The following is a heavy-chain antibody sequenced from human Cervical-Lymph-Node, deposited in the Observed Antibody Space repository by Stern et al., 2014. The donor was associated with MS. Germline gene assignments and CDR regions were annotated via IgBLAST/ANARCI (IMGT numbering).Heavy chain of an antibody. CDR1: GYTFTSYA. J-gene: IGHJ6*02. V-gene: IGHV1-3*01. Sequence: QVQLVESGAEVKKPGASVKVSCKASGYTFTSYAMHWVRQAPGQRLEWMGWINAGNGNTKYSQKFQGRVTITRDTSASTAYMELSSLRSEDTAVYYCASYPLGQYYYYGMDVWGQGTTVTVSS. CDR3: ASYPLGQYYYYGMDV. CDR2: INAGNGNT.